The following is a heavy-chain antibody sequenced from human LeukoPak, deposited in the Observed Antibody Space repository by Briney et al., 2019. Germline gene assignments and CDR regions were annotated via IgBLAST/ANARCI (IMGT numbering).Heavy chain of an antibody. CDR2: VYQSGIT. V-gene: IGHV4-59*12. CDR3: ARDGPDPVAVGYYYYGMDV. Sequence: SETLSLTCTVSGGSISTYYWSWIRQPPGKGLEWIGYVYQSGITYYSPSLKSRVSISVDRSKNQFSLELASVTAADTAVYYCARDGPDPVAVGYYYYGMDVWGQGTTVTVSS. D-gene: IGHD6-19*01. CDR1: GGSISTYY. J-gene: IGHJ6*02.